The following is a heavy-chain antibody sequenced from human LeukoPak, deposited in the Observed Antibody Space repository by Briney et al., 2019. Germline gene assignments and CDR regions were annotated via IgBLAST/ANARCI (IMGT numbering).Heavy chain of an antibody. D-gene: IGHD5-18*01. CDR1: GFTFTTYW. CDR3: ARDAVDTANPV. Sequence: GGALRLSCAASGFTFTTYWMHWVRQAPGRGLVWVSHINSDGSITSYADAVKGRLTIPRENAKNTLNLQLTSLRAEDTAVYYCARDAVDTANPVWGQATTLTVS. J-gene: IGHJ6*02. V-gene: IGHV3-74*01. CDR2: INSDGSIT.